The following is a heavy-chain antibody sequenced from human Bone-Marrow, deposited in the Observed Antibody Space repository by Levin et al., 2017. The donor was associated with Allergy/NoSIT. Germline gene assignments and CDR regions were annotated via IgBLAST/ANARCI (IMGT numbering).Heavy chain of an antibody. V-gene: IGHV2-5*02. J-gene: IGHJ3*02. CDR3: AHSEHSSSWYRSIAVAGTLGAFDI. Sequence: SGPTLVKPTQTLTLTCTFSGFSLSTSGVGVGWIRQPPGKALEWLALIYWDDDKRYSPSLKSRLTITKDTSKNQVVLTMTNMDPVDTATYYCAHSEHSSSWYRSIAVAGTLGAFDIWGQGTMVTVSS. D-gene: IGHD6-19*01. CDR2: IYWDDDK. CDR1: GFSLSTSGVG.